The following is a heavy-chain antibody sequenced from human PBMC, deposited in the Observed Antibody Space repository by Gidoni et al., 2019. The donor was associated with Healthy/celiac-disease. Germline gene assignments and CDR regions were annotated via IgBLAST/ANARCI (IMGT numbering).Heavy chain of an antibody. D-gene: IGHD5-18*01. V-gene: IGHV3-9*01. Sequence: EVQLVESGGGLVQPGRSLRLSCAASGFTFDDYAMHWVRQAPGKGLEWVSGISWNSGSIGYADSVKGRFTISRDNAKNSLYLQMNSLRAEDTALYYCAKVNLAVGYSYAFDIWGQGTMVTVSS. CDR1: GFTFDDYA. J-gene: IGHJ3*02. CDR2: ISWNSGSI. CDR3: AKVNLAVGYSYAFDI.